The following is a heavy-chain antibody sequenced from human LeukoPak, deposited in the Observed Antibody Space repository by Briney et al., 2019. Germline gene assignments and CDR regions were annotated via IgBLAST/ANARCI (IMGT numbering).Heavy chain of an antibody. J-gene: IGHJ5*02. Sequence: GGSLILSCAASGFDLNTYEMNWVRQAPGKGLEWIADITISGHTKNYADSVKGRFTISRDNAGTSLYLQMNSLRVEDTGVYYCARGDPHADLWGQGTLVTVSS. CDR3: ARGDPHADL. CDR2: ITISGHTK. CDR1: GFDLNTYE. V-gene: IGHV3-48*03.